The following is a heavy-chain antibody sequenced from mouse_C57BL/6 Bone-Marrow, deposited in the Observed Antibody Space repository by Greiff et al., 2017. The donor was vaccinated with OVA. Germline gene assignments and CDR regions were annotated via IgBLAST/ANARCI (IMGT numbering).Heavy chain of an antibody. CDR3: TTLPLCYGSPYWYFDV. D-gene: IGHD1-1*01. CDR2: IDPENGDT. V-gene: IGHV14-4*01. Sequence: EVQLQQSGAELVRPGASVKLSCTASGFNIKDDYMHWVKQRPEQGLEWIGWIDPENGDTEYASKFQGKATITSDTSSNTAYLQLSSLTSEDTAVYYCTTLPLCYGSPYWYFDVWGTGTTVTVSS. J-gene: IGHJ1*03. CDR1: GFNIKDDY.